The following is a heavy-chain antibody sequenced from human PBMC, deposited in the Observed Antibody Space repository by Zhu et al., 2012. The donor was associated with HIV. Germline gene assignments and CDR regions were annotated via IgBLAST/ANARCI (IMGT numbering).Heavy chain of an antibody. J-gene: IGHJ2*01. CDR1: GGSISSYY. CDR2: IYYSGST. D-gene: IGHD5-24*01. CDR3: AREPEDGYNYWYFDL. V-gene: IGHV4-59*01. Sequence: QVQLQESGPGLVKPSETLSLTCTASGGSISSYYWSWIRQPPGKGLEWIGYIYYSGSTNYNPSLKSRVTISVDTSKNQFSLKLSSVTAADTAVYYCAREPEDGYNYWYFDLWGRGTLVTVSS.